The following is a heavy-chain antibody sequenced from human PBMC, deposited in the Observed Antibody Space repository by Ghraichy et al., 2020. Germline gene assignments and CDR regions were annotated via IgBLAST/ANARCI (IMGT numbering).Heavy chain of an antibody. J-gene: IGHJ4*02. CDR1: REHVCTPD. V-gene: IGHV1-8*01. CDR2: MNTNSGNT. D-gene: IGHD5-24*01. CDR3: SRLHHGDY. Sequence: ASVKVSCKTAREHVCTPDTNSYLVCSLQRVKKMGWMNTNSGNTGYAQSFQGRVTMTRDTSITTAYMQLSSLRADDKAVYYCSRLHHGDYWGQGTLVTVSS.